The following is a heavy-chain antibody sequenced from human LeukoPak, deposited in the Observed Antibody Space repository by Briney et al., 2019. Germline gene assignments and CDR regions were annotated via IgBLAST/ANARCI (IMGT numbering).Heavy chain of an antibody. CDR2: IRYDGSNK. Sequence: PGGSLTLSCAASGFTFGTYGAHWVRQAPGKGLEWVAFIRYDGSNKYYADSVKGRFTISRDNSENTLYLQMNSLRAEDTAVYYCAKFGVVFDIWGQGTMVTVSS. CDR1: GFTFGTYG. CDR3: AKFGVVFDI. D-gene: IGHD2-8*02. J-gene: IGHJ3*02. V-gene: IGHV3-30*02.